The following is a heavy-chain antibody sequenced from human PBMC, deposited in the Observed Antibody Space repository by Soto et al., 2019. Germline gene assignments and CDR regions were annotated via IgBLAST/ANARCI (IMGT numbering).Heavy chain of an antibody. Sequence: GASVKVSCKASGYTFTSYGISWVRQAPGQGLEWMGWISAYNGNTNYAQKLQGRVTMTTDTSTSTAYMELRSLRSDDTAVYYCARDSSSGWYRVVIDYWGQGTLVTVSS. D-gene: IGHD6-19*01. CDR2: ISAYNGNT. CDR1: GYTFTSYG. J-gene: IGHJ4*02. CDR3: ARDSSSGWYRVVIDY. V-gene: IGHV1-18*01.